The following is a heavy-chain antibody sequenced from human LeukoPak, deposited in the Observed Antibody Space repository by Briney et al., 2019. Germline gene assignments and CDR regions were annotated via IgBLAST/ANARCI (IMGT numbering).Heavy chain of an antibody. Sequence: SETLSLTCTVSGGSVSSGSYYWSWIRQPPGKGLEWIGYIYYSGSTTYNPSLKSRVTISVDTSKNKFSLKLSSVTAADTAVYYCARVPVSTTARGYFDYWGQGTLVTVSS. CDR3: ARVPVSTTARGYFDY. CDR2: IYYSGST. V-gene: IGHV4-61*01. D-gene: IGHD4-17*01. J-gene: IGHJ4*02. CDR1: GGSVSSGSYY.